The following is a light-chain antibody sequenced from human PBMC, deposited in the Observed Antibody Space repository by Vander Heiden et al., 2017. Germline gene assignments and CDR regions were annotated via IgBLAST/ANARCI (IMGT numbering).Light chain of an antibody. CDR3: NSRDSSGNLVV. J-gene: IGLJ2*01. Sequence: TELTQGPAVSVALGQTVRITCQGDSLRSYYASWYQQKPGQAPVLVIYGKNNRPSGIPDRFSGSSSGNTASLTITGAQAEEEADYYCNSRDSSGNLVVFGGGTKLTVL. CDR1: SLRSYY. CDR2: GKN. V-gene: IGLV3-19*01.